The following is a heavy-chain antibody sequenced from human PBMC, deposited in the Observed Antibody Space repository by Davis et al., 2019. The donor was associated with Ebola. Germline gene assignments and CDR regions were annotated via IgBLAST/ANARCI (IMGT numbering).Heavy chain of an antibody. V-gene: IGHV3-30-3*01. Sequence: GESLKISCAASGSTFSSYAMHWVRQAPGKGLEWVAVISYDGSNKYYADSVKGRFTISRDNSKNTLYLQMNSLRAEDTAVYYCARACRYCSSTSWLEPPFLDYWGQGTLVTVSS. CDR1: GSTFSSYA. CDR2: ISYDGSNK. J-gene: IGHJ4*02. CDR3: ARACRYCSSTSWLEPPFLDY. D-gene: IGHD2-2*01.